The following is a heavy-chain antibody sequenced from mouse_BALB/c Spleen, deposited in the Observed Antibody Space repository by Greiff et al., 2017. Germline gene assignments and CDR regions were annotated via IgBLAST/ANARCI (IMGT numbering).Heavy chain of an antibody. CDR2: ISYSGST. CDR1: GYSITSDYA. D-gene: IGHD2-1*01. J-gene: IGHJ3*01. Sequence: EVKLVESGPGLVKPSQSLSLTCTVTGYSITSDYAWNWIRQFPGNKLEWMGYISYSGSTSYNPSLKSRISITRDTSKNQFFLQLNSVTTEDTATYYCASKGNAPFAYWGQGTLVTVSA. CDR3: ASKGNAPFAY. V-gene: IGHV3-2*02.